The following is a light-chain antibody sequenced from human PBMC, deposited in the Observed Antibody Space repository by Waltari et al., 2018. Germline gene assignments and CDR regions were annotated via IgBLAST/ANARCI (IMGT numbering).Light chain of an antibody. CDR3: QQLNSYPIFT. J-gene: IGKJ3*01. Sequence: DIQLTQSPSFLSASVGDRVTITCRASQGISSYLAWYQQKPGKAPKLLIYAASTLQSGVPSRFSGSGSGTEFTLTISNLQPEDFATYYCQQLNSYPIFTFGPGTKVDIK. V-gene: IGKV1-9*01. CDR2: AAS. CDR1: QGISSY.